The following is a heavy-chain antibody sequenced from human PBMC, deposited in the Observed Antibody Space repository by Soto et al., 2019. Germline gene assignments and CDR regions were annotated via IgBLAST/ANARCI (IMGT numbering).Heavy chain of an antibody. CDR2: INHSGST. J-gene: IGHJ4*02. D-gene: IGHD3-10*01. CDR3: ASLRITMVRGVTAGD. V-gene: IGHV4-34*01. Sequence: QVQLQQWGAGLLKPSETLSLTCAVYGGSFSGYYWSWIRQPPGKGLEWIGEINHSGSTNYNPSLKSRVTISVDTSKNQFSLKLSSVTAADTAVYYCASLRITMVRGVTAGDWGQGTLATVSS. CDR1: GGSFSGYY.